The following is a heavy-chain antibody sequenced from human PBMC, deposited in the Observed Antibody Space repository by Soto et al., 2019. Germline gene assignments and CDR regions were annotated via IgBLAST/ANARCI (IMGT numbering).Heavy chain of an antibody. J-gene: IGHJ4*02. CDR3: ARVFHASGGYYYDY. Sequence: GGSLRLSCAASGFTFSHFAMHWGRQAPGKGLEYVSAITGDGGRTFYADSVKGRFTISRDNSKNTLFLQMGSLRAEDMAVYYCARVFHASGGYYYDYWGQGTLVTVSS. CDR1: GFTFSHFA. D-gene: IGHD3-3*01. CDR2: ITGDGGRT. V-gene: IGHV3-64*02.